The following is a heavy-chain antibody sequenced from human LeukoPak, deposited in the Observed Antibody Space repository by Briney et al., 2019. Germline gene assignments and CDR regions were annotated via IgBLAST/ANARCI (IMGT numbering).Heavy chain of an antibody. CDR3: ARADRLHGGPYLIGP. CDR1: GYTFTDYY. J-gene: IGHJ4*02. D-gene: IGHD2-21*01. Sequence: ASVKVSCKTSGYTFTDYYMHWVRQAPGQGLEWMGWINPNSGGTSSAQKFQGRVTMTRDTSITTVYMEVTWLTSDDTAIYYCARADRLHGGPYLIGPWGQGTLVTVSS. CDR2: INPNSGGT. V-gene: IGHV1-2*02.